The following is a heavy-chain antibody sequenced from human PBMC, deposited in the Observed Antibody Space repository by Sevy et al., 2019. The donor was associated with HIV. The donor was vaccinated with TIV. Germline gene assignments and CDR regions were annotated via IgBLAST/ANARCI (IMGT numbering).Heavy chain of an antibody. Sequence: GGSLRLSCAASGFTFTSYAMSWVRQAPGKGLEWVSGISGSGGRTYYADSVKGRFTISRDNSKNTLYLQMNSLRDEDTAVYYCGRDSYNSEAIYYFDYWGQGTLVTVSS. CDR3: GRDSYNSEAIYYFDY. V-gene: IGHV3-23*01. J-gene: IGHJ4*02. D-gene: IGHD5-12*01. CDR2: ISGSGGRT. CDR1: GFTFTSYA.